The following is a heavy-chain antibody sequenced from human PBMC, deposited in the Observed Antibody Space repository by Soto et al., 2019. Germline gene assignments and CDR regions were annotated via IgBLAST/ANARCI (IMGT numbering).Heavy chain of an antibody. CDR2: TYYRSKWYN. V-gene: IGHV6-1*01. D-gene: IGHD1-26*01. CDR3: ARGEQYSGRTFDY. J-gene: IGHJ4*02. CDR1: GGXVSSSSDA. Sequence: QXLSLTCGISGGXVSSSSDAWNWLRQSASRGLEWLGSTYYRSKWYNDYAVSVESRITINPDTSKNHFSLQLNLVTPEHTDVYFCARGEQYSGRTFDYWGQGTLVTVS.